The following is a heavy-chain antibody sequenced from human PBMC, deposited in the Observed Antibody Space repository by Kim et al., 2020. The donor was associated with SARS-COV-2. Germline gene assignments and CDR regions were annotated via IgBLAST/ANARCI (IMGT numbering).Heavy chain of an antibody. CDR2: IYYSGGT. V-gene: IGHV4-59*08. CDR3: ARQGYDTSASDAFDI. CDR1: DGSIRSYY. J-gene: IGHJ3*02. D-gene: IGHD3-22*01. Sequence: SETLSLTCTVSDGSIRSYYWSWIRQPPGKGLEWIGYIYYSGGTNYNPALKSRVTISVDTSKNQFSLNLSSVTAADTAIYYCARQGYDTSASDAFDIWGQGTMVTVSS.